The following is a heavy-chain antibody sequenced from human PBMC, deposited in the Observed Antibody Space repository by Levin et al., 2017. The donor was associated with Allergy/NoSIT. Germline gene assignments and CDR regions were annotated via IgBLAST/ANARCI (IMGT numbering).Heavy chain of an antibody. J-gene: IGHJ3*01. V-gene: IGHV3-13*01. D-gene: IGHD3-10*01. CDR1: GFIFSTYD. CDR3: ARGDMVRGLPSPSDDAFDF. Sequence: ETLSLTCAASGFIFSTYDMHWVRQATGKGLEWVSAIGTTGDTYYLGSVKGRFTISREDAKNSLYLHMSSLTAGDTAVYYCARGDMVRGLPSPSDDAFDFWGQGTMVTVSS. CDR2: IGTTGDT.